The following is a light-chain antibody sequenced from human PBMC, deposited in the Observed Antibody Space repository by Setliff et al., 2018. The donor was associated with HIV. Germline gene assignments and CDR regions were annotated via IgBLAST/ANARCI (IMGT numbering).Light chain of an antibody. CDR3: SSHRSTTTREV. Sequence: QSALAQPASVSGSPGQSIIISCTGSSSDVGDHDYVSWYQQHPGKAPRLSIYAVNYRPSGISTRFSGSKSGNTASLTISGLQAEDEADYYCSSHRSTTTREVFGTGTKVTVL. CDR2: AVN. J-gene: IGLJ1*01. CDR1: SSDVGDHDY. V-gene: IGLV2-14*03.